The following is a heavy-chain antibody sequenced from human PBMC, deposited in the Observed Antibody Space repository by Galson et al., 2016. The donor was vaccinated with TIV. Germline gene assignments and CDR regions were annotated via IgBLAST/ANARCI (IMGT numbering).Heavy chain of an antibody. CDR1: GFIFDRYA. Sequence: SLRLSCAASGFIFDRYAMHWVRQAPGKGLEWVAVVSYDGSNKYYAESVKGRFTISRDNSKNTLYLQMKSLRAEDTATYYCAKHFTRYVVSDGVLDVWGQGTTVTVS. V-gene: IGHV3-30-3*02. CDR2: VSYDGSNK. J-gene: IGHJ6*02. CDR3: AKHFTRYVVSDGVLDV. D-gene: IGHD3-9*01.